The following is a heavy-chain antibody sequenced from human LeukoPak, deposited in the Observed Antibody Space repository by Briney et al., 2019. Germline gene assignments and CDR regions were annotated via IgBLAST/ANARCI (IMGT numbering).Heavy chain of an antibody. CDR3: ARDRTTIFGALYYYGMDV. V-gene: IGHV1-2*02. J-gene: IGHJ6*02. CDR1: GYTFTGYY. Sequence: GSSVTVSCMASGYTFTGYYMHWVRQAPGQGREWVGWINPNSGGTNYAQKFQGRVTMTRDTSISTAYMELSRLRSDDTAVYYCARDRTTIFGALYYYGMDVWGQGTTVTVSS. D-gene: IGHD3-3*01. CDR2: INPNSGGT.